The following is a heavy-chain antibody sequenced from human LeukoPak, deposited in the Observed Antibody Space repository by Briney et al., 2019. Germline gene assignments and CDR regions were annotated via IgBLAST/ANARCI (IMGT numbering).Heavy chain of an antibody. CDR1: GGSISSSSYY. J-gene: IGHJ5*02. CDR2: IYYSGIT. D-gene: IGHD1-14*01. CDR3: AREIQSEPDWFDP. Sequence: SETLSLTCTVSGGSISSSSYYWGWIRQPPGKGLEWIGSIYYSGITNYNPSLKSRVTISVDPSKNQFSLKLSSVTAADTAVYYCAREIQSEPDWFDPWGQGTLVTVSS. V-gene: IGHV4-39*07.